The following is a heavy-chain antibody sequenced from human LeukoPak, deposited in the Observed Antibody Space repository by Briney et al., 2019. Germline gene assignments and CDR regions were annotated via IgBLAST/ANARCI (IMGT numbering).Heavy chain of an antibody. J-gene: IGHJ3*02. V-gene: IGHV1-18*01. CDR1: GYTFTSYG. CDR3: ARVGKRDSSSWYGGAFDI. D-gene: IGHD6-13*01. CDR2: ISAYNGNT. Sequence: GASVKVSCKASGYTFTSYGISWVRQPPGQGLEWMGWISAYNGNTNYAQKLQGRVTMTTDTSTSTAYMELRSLRSDDTAVYYCARVGKRDSSSWYGGAFDIWGQGTMVTVSS.